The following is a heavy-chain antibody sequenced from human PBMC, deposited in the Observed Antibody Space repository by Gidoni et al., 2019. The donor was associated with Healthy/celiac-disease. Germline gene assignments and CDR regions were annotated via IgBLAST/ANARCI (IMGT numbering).Heavy chain of an antibody. CDR2: ISSISSYI. Sequence: EVQPVESGGGLVKPGGSLRLSCAASGFTFSRYSMNWVRQAPGKGLGWVSSISSISSYIYYADSVKGRFTISRDNAKNSLYLQMNSLRAEDTAVYYCASFVVQQWLEEDFDYWGQGTLVTVSS. J-gene: IGHJ4*02. V-gene: IGHV3-21*01. CDR1: GFTFSRYS. D-gene: IGHD6-19*01. CDR3: ASFVVQQWLEEDFDY.